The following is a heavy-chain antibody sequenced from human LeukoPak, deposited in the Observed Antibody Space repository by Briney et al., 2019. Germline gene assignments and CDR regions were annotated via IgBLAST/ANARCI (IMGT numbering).Heavy chain of an antibody. D-gene: IGHD3-22*01. J-gene: IGHJ4*02. CDR2: VIPIFGTA. V-gene: IGHV1-69*05. CDR3: ARLLAAYYYDTPPLVS. Sequence: SVKVSCKASGGTFSSYAISWVRQAPGQGLEWMGGVIPIFGTANYAKKFQGRVKITKDESTSTAYMELSSLRSEDTAVYYCARLLAAYYYDTPPLVSWGQRTLVTVPS. CDR1: GGTFSSYA.